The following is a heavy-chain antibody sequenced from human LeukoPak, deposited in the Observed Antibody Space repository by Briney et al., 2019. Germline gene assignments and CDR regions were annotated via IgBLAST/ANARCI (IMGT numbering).Heavy chain of an antibody. V-gene: IGHV1-46*01. CDR3: ASWTTVTPPGDY. CDR1: GYTFTSYY. D-gene: IGHD4-17*01. CDR2: INPSGGST. J-gene: IGHJ4*02. Sequence: ASVKVSCKASGYTFTSYYMHWVRQAPGQGLEWMGIINPSGGSTSYAQKFQGRVTMTRDTSTSTVYMELSSLRSEDTAVYYCASWTTVTPPGDYWGQGTLVTVSS.